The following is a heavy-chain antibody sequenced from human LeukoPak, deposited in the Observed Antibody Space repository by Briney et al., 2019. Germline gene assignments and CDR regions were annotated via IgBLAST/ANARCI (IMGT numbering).Heavy chain of an antibody. V-gene: IGHV4-59*01. CDR2: IYYSGST. D-gene: IGHD3-3*01. CDR3: ARSPGYYDFWSGYSHALYYYYYGMDV. Sequence: PSETLSLTCTVSGGSISSYYWSWIRQPPGKGLEWIGYIYYSGSTNYNPSLKSRVTISVDTSKNQFSLKLSSVTAADTAVYYCARSPGYYDFWSGYSHALYYYYYGMDVRGQGTTVTVSS. J-gene: IGHJ6*02. CDR1: GGSISSYY.